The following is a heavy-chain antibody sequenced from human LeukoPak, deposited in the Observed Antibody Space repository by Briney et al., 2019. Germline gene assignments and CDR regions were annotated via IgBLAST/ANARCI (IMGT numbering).Heavy chain of an antibody. CDR1: GYTFTGDY. V-gene: IGHV1-2*06. CDR3: ARETKLEWLLIFDY. D-gene: IGHD3-3*01. J-gene: IGHJ4*02. CDR2: INPNSGGT. Sequence: ASVKVSCKASGYTFTGDYMHCVRQAPGQGLEWMGRINPNSGGTNYAQKLQGRVTMTRDTSISTAYMELSRLRSDDTAVYYCARETKLEWLLIFDYWGQGTLLTVSS.